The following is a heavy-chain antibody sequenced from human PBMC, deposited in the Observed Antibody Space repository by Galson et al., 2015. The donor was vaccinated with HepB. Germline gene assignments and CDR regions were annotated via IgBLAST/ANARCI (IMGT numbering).Heavy chain of an antibody. Sequence: SVKVSCKASGSTFTRETISWVRQAPGQGLEWMGRIVPMVGLRNYAQKFQGRLTISADKSTTTGYMELSSLRPDDTAVYFCASSASGSNYDGMDVWGQGTLVTVSS. CDR1: GSTFTRET. V-gene: IGHV1-69*02. CDR3: ASSASGSNYDGMDV. D-gene: IGHD3-10*01. J-gene: IGHJ6*02. CDR2: IVPMVGLR.